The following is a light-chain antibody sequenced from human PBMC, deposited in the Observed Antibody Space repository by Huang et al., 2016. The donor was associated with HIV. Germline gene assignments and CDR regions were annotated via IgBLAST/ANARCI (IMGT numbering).Light chain of an antibody. J-gene: IGKJ1*01. CDR2: DAS. CDR3: QQSHDIPRT. V-gene: IGKV1-39*01. Sequence: DIQMTQSPSSLSASVGDRVTITCRASQTISTYLNWYQQKPGKAPKVLISDASTLQSGDPSRFSGSGSGTDVTLTISNLQPEDCATYFYQQSHDIPRTFRQETKEGIK. CDR1: QTISTY.